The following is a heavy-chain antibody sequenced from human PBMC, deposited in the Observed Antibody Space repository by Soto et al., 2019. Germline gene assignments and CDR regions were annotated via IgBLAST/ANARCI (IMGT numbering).Heavy chain of an antibody. Sequence: QVQLVQSGAEVKKPGSSVKVSCEASGGTFSSYSFSWVRQAPGQGLEGMGRFIAILGMGHYAQKFQGRVTISADKSTSSVYMEMSSLRSEDTAVYYCARGGVVAVPGADDRHNWFDPWGQGTLVTVSS. D-gene: IGHD3-16*01. CDR1: GGTFSSYS. V-gene: IGHV1-69*02. J-gene: IGHJ5*02. CDR3: ARGGVVAVPGADDRHNWFDP. CDR2: FIAILGMG.